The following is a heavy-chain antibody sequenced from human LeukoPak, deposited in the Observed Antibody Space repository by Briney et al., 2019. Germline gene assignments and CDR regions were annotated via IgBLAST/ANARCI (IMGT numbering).Heavy chain of an antibody. Sequence: ASVTVSCKASGYTFTSYGISWVRQAPGQGLEWMGWISAYNGNTNYAQKLQGRVTMTTDTSTSTAYMELRSLRSDDTAVYYCTTDIPPGYNYDSSGYYRYWGQGTLVTVSS. J-gene: IGHJ4*02. CDR2: ISAYNGNT. V-gene: IGHV1-18*01. D-gene: IGHD3-22*01. CDR1: GYTFTSYG. CDR3: TTDIPPGYNYDSSGYYRY.